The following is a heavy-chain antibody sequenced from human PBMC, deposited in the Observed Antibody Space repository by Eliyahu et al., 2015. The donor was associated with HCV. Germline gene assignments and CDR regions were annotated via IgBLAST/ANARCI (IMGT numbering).Heavy chain of an antibody. J-gene: IGHJ5*02. CDR3: ARDFDYGDYPNWFDP. CDR2: ISSSSSTI. Sequence: EVQLVESGGGLVQPGGSLXLSCAASGFXFSSYSMNWVRQAPGEGRQWWVYISSSSSTIYYADSVKGRFTISRDNAKNSLYLQMNSLRDEDTAVYYCARDFDYGDYPNWFDPWGQGTLVTVSS. D-gene: IGHD4-17*01. V-gene: IGHV3-48*02. CDR1: GFXFSSYS.